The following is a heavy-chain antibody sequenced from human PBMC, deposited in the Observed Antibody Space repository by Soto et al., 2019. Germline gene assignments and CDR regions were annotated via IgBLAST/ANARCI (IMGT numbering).Heavy chain of an antibody. Sequence: PSETLSLTCTVSGGSIYTGGFYWSWIRQLPGKGPEWLGYIYYTGSTQYTPSLKSRLSISTDTSDNQFSLRLNSVTAADTAVYYCATSLVTSRARVDYWGQGTPVTVSS. V-gene: IGHV4-31*03. CDR2: IYYTGST. D-gene: IGHD1-26*01. J-gene: IGHJ4*02. CDR1: GGSIYTGGFY. CDR3: ATSLVTSRARVDY.